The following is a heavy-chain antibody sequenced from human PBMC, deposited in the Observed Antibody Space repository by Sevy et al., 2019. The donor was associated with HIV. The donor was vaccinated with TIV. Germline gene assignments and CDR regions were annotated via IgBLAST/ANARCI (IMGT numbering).Heavy chain of an antibody. CDR3: TRDLFYYGSGSYYKP. V-gene: IGHV3-49*03. CDR2: IRSKAYGGTT. CDR1: GFTFGDYA. J-gene: IGHJ4*02. Sequence: GGYLRLSCTASGFTFGDYAMSWFRQAPGKGLEWVGFIRSKAYGGTTEYAASVKGRFTISRDDSKSIAYLQMNSLKTEDTAVYYCTRDLFYYGSGSYYKPWGQGTLVTVSS. D-gene: IGHD3-10*01.